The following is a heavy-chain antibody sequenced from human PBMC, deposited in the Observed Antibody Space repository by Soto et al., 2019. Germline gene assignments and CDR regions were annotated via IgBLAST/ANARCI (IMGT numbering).Heavy chain of an antibody. CDR2: ITHDGSGT. CDR3: GSVFEY. Sequence: EVEVVESGGGLVQPGESLRLSCAASGFIFTNYWMHWVRQVPGRGLLWVSGITHDGSGTKYADSVKGRFTISRDNAKNTVYLQMNSLRPEDTAVYYCGSVFEYWGRGTLVTVSS. V-gene: IGHV3-74*01. CDR1: GFIFTNYW. J-gene: IGHJ4*01.